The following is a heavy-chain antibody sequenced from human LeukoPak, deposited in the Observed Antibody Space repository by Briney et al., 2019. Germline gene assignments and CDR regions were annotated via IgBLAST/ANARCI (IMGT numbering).Heavy chain of an antibody. CDR1: GGSISSYY. D-gene: IGHD5-24*01. CDR2: IYYSGST. CDR3: ARARDGYNTA. Sequence: PSETLSLTCTVSGGSISSYYWSWLRQPPGKGLEWIGYIYYSGSTNYNPSLKSRVTISVDTSKNQFSLKLSSVTAADTAVYYCARARDGYNTAWGQGTLVTASS. J-gene: IGHJ5*02. V-gene: IGHV4-59*01.